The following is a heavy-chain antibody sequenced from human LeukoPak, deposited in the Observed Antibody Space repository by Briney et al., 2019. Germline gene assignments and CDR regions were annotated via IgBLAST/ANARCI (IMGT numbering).Heavy chain of an antibody. CDR2: ISDSGGRT. CDR1: GITLSNYG. V-gene: IGHV3-23*01. Sequence: GGSLRLSCAVSGITLSNYGMSWVRQAPGKGLEWVAGISDSGGRTNYADSVKGRFTISRDNPKNTLYLQMNSLRTEGTAVYFCAKRGVVIRVILVGFHKEAYYFDSWGQGALVTVSS. D-gene: IGHD3-22*01. CDR3: AKRGVVIRVILVGFHKEAYYFDS. J-gene: IGHJ4*02.